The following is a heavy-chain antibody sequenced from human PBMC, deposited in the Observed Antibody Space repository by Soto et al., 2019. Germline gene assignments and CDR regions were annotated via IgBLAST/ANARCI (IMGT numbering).Heavy chain of an antibody. CDR3: ARGFRNGFNV. V-gene: IGHV3-21*01. J-gene: IGHJ6*02. Sequence: EVQLVESGGGLVKPGGSLRLSCVASGFTFSGYSINWVRQAPGKGLEWVSYISGPSIYIYYADSVKGRFTISRDNAKSAVNLQMNSLRAEDTAVYYFARGFRNGFNVWGQGTTVSVSS. CDR1: GFTFSGYS. D-gene: IGHD2-8*01. CDR2: ISGPSIYI.